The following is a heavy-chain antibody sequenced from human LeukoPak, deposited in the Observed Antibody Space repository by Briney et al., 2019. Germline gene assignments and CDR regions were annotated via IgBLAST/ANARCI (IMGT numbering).Heavy chain of an antibody. D-gene: IGHD3-10*01. CDR2: MNPNSGNT. J-gene: IGHJ4*02. Sequence: ASVKVSRKTSGGAFSNSAVSWVRQAPGQGLEWMGWMNPNSGNTGYAQKFQGRVTMTRNTSISTAYMELSSLRSEDTAVYYCARATTYYYGSGSYDFDYWGQGTLVTVSS. V-gene: IGHV1-8*02. CDR3: ARATTYYYGSGSYDFDY. CDR1: GGAFSNSA.